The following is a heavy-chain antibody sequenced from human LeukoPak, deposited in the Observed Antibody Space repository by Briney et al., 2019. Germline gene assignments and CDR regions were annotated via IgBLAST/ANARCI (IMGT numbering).Heavy chain of an antibody. CDR1: GFTFSSYE. V-gene: IGHV3-48*03. D-gene: IGHD3-10*01. CDR3: VNLWFGESNFDY. J-gene: IGHJ4*02. Sequence: PGGSLRLSCAASGFTFSSYEMNWVRQAPGKGLEWVSYISSSGSTIYYADSVKGRFTISRDNAKNSLYLQMNSLRAEDTAVYYCVNLWFGESNFDYWGQGTLVTVSS. CDR2: ISSSGSTI.